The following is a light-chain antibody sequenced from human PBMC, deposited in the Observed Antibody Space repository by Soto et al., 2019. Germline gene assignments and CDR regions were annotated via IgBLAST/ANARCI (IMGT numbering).Light chain of an antibody. CDR2: DAS. CDR1: QSVSTY. V-gene: IGKV3-11*01. Sequence: EVLVTQSPATPSLSRRGTPNLHWRASQSVSTYLAWYQQKPGQAPRLLIYDASNRATGIPARFSGSGSGTDFTLTISSLEPEDFAVYYCQQRSNWPPEITFGQGTLLEIK. CDR3: QQRSNWPPEIT. J-gene: IGKJ5*01.